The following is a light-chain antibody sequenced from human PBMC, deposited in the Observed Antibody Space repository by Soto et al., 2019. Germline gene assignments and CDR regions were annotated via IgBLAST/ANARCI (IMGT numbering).Light chain of an antibody. CDR3: QQYYGTPWT. CDR1: QSVLHSPNHKNY. V-gene: IGKV4-1*01. Sequence: IVMTQSPDSLAVSLGERATINCKSSQSVLHSPNHKNYLAWYQQKPGQPPKLLIYWASTRESGVPDRFSGSGSGTDFTLTISSLQAEDVAVYYCQQYYGTPWTFGQGTKVEIK. J-gene: IGKJ1*01. CDR2: WAS.